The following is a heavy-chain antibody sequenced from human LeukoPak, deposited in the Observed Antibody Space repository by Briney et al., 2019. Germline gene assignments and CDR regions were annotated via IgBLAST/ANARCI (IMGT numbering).Heavy chain of an antibody. CDR2: VYYNGIT. V-gene: IGHV4-59*01. J-gene: IGHJ4*02. Sequence: PSETLSLTCTVSGVSSNTYFWSWIRQPPGKGLEWIGYVYYNGITNYNPSLQSRVSISLDTSKNQFSLRLNSVTAAETAVYYCASQLGGTTFHWGQGTLVTVSS. D-gene: IGHD1/OR15-1a*01. CDR1: GVSSNTYF. CDR3: ASQLGGTTFH.